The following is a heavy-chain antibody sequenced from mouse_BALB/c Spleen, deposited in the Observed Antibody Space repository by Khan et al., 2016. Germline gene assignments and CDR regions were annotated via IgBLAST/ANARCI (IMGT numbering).Heavy chain of an antibody. Sequence: EVQLQESGPSLVKPSQTLSLPCSVTGDSITSGYWNWIRKFPGNKLEYMGYISYSGSTYYNPSLKSRISITRDTSKKQYYLQLNSGTTEDTATYYCARYYGSRYWYFDVWGAGTTVTVSS. J-gene: IGHJ1*01. CDR3: ARYYGSRYWYFDV. D-gene: IGHD1-1*01. CDR2: ISYSGST. CDR1: GDSITSGY. V-gene: IGHV3-8*02.